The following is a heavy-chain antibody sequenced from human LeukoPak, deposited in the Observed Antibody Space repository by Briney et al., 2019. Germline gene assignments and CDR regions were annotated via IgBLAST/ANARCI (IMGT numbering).Heavy chain of an antibody. D-gene: IGHD3-22*01. V-gene: IGHV3-48*01. J-gene: IGHJ3*02. CDR3: ASVIVVVTTDAFDI. CDR1: GFTFSSYS. Sequence: GGSLRPSCAASGFTFSSYSMNWVRQAPGKGLEWVSYVSSSSSTIYYADSVKGRFTISRDNAKNSLYLQMNSLRAEDTAVYYCASVIVVVTTDAFDIWGQGTMVTVSS. CDR2: VSSSSSTI.